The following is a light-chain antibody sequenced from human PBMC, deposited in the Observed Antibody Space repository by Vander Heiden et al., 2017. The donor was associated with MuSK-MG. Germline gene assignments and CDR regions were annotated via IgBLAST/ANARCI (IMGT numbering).Light chain of an antibody. V-gene: IGLV3-1*01. Sequence: SYELTQPPSVSVSPGETASSTCAGDKWGYKEGCWYQKRQGQSQVLINYQDNKRPSGIPERFSGSNSGTTATLTTSVTQVVDEAYYYCQAWASSTDVVFGGGTKLTVL. CDR3: QAWASSTDVV. J-gene: IGLJ2*01. CDR1: KWGYKE. CDR2: QDN.